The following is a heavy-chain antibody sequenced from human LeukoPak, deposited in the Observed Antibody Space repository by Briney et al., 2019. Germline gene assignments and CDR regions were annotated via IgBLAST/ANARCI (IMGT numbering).Heavy chain of an antibody. J-gene: IGHJ5*02. Sequence: GGSLRLSCAASGFTFSSYSMNWVRQAPGKGLEWVSSISSSSSYIYYADSVKGRFTISRGNAKNSLYLQMNSLRAEDTAVYYCASSIEDYYDSSGYYPQGWFDPWGQGTLVTVSS. CDR2: ISSSSSYI. D-gene: IGHD3-22*01. CDR3: ASSIEDYYDSSGYYPQGWFDP. V-gene: IGHV3-21*01. CDR1: GFTFSSYS.